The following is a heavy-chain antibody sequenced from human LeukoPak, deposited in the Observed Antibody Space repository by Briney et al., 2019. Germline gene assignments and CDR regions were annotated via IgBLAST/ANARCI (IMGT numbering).Heavy chain of an antibody. CDR2: IYYSGST. J-gene: IGHJ6*02. D-gene: IGHD4-11*01. Sequence: PSETLSLTCTVSGDSVSGVYWSWIRQPPGKGLEWIGYIYYSGSTDYNPSLKSRVTISLDTSKNQFSLKLSSVTAADTAMYYCARASYSYYGMDVWGQGTTVTVSS. V-gene: IGHV4-59*02. CDR1: GDSVSGVY. CDR3: ARASYSYYGMDV.